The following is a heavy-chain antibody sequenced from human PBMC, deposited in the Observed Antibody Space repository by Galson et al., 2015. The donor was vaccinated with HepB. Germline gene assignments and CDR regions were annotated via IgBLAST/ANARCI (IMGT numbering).Heavy chain of an antibody. CDR2: IIPILTMT. D-gene: IGHD4-11*01. V-gene: IGHV1-69*04. CDR3: AREARLTVLQYNWYLDL. Sequence: SVKVSCKASGDTFSSHSFSWVRQAPGQGLEWMGRIIPILTMTDYAEKFQGRVSITADTSTSTVNMELSGLRSEDTAVYFCAREARLTVLQYNWYLDLWGRGTLVTVSS. J-gene: IGHJ2*01. CDR1: GDTFSSHS.